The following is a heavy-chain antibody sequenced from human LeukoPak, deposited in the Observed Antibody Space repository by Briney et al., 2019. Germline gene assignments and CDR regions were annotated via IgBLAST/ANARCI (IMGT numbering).Heavy chain of an antibody. J-gene: IGHJ4*02. CDR3: ARVRRFYDGSGYYPDY. D-gene: IGHD3-22*01. CDR2: ISGGGFNT. CDR1: GFSFSTYA. Sequence: QPGGSLRLSCAASGFSFSTYAMSWVRQAPGKGLEWVSTISGGGFNTYYADSVKGRCTISRDNAKNSLYLQMNSLRNEDTAVYYCARVRRFYDGSGYYPDYWGQGTLVTVSS. V-gene: IGHV3-23*01.